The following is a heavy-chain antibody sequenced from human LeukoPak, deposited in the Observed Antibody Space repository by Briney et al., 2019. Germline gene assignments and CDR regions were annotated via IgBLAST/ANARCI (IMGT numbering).Heavy chain of an antibody. D-gene: IGHD1-26*01. V-gene: IGHV4-59*01. CDR2: IDYSATT. J-gene: IGHJ3*02. Sequence: SETLSLTCTVSGGSISTYYWSWIRQPPGKGLEWIAYIDYSATTNYNPSPKSRVTISVDTSNNQFSLKLSSVTAADTAVYYCARDSRRELLHAFDIWGQGTMVTVSS. CDR3: ARDSRRELLHAFDI. CDR1: GGSISTYY.